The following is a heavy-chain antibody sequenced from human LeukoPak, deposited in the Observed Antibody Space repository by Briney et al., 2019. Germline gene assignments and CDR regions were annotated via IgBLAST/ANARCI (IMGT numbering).Heavy chain of an antibody. D-gene: IGHD3-10*01. V-gene: IGHV4-59*11. CDR2: FYNSGT. CDR3: ATSRGSDGSGTY. Sequence: PSETLSLTCTVSGGSISSHYWSWIRQLPGKGLEWIGTFYNSGTNYNPSLTSRVTIVVDTSKNQFALRLSSVTAADTAIYYCATSRGSDGSGTYWGQGTLVTVSS. J-gene: IGHJ4*02. CDR1: GGSISSHY.